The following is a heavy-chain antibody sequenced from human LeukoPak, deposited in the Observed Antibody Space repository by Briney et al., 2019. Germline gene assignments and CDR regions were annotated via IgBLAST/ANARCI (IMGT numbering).Heavy chain of an antibody. J-gene: IGHJ4*02. Sequence: PSETLSLTCTVSGGSISSGGYYWSWIRQHPGKGLEWIGYFYYSGSTYYNPSLKSRVTISVDTSKNQFSLKLSSVTAADTAVYYCARVRLPDNFDYWGQGTLVTVSS. D-gene: IGHD2-2*01. CDR3: ARVRLPDNFDY. V-gene: IGHV4-31*03. CDR1: GGSISSGGYY. CDR2: FYYSGST.